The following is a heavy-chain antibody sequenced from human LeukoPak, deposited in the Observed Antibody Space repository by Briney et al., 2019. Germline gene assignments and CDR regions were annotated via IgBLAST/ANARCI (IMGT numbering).Heavy chain of an antibody. D-gene: IGHD6-13*01. J-gene: IGHJ4*02. CDR3: ARVTGYRIEDYFDY. V-gene: IGHV4-59*01. CDR1: GGSISSYY. Sequence: SETLSLTCTVSGGSISSYYWSWIRQPPGKGLEWIGYIYYSGSTNYNPSLKSRVTISVETSKNEFSLKLRSVAAADTAVYYCARVTGYRIEDYFDYWGQGTLVTVSS. CDR2: IYYSGST.